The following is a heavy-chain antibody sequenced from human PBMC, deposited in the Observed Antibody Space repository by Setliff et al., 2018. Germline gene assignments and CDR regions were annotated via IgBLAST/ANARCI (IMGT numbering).Heavy chain of an antibody. Sequence: PGESLTISCRGSEYSFIDYWISWVRQKPGGGLEWMGKVDPSDSYATHGPSFQGHVIISVDTSINTVYLQWSRLEASDSGIYYCARPIESSRWHPFDSWGQGTLVTVSS. V-gene: IGHV5-10-1*01. CDR1: EYSFIDYW. J-gene: IGHJ5*01. CDR2: VDPSDSYA. D-gene: IGHD2-2*01. CDR3: ARPIESSRWHPFDS.